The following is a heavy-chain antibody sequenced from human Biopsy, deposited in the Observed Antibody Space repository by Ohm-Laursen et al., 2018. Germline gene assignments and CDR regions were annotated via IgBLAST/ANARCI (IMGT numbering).Heavy chain of an antibody. CDR2: IDWDDAK. CDR1: GFSLNTRGMS. Sequence: TQTLTLTCTLSGFSLNTRGMSVTWIRQPPGKALEWLARIDWDDAKFYSESLKTRLTISKGTSENHVVLTLSDVAPVDTAIYYCARGPHSGSHPCFDYWGRGTLVTVSS. V-gene: IGHV2-70*16. J-gene: IGHJ4*02. D-gene: IGHD1-26*01. CDR3: ARGPHSGSHPCFDY.